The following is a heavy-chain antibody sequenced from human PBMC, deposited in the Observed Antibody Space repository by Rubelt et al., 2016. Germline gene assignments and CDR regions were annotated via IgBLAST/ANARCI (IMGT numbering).Heavy chain of an antibody. Sequence: QVQLQESGPGLVKPSQTLSLTCTVSGDSVRSGGFFWSWIRQHPGKGLECIGDIHYSGSTSYRPSLKSGLTMSVDTSKNQFSLKLSSVTAADTALYHCARVPFGYFDYWGQGTLVTVSS. CDR3: ARVPFGYFDY. CDR2: IHYSGST. D-gene: IGHD3-10*01. CDR1: GDSVRSGGFF. V-gene: IGHV4-31*03. J-gene: IGHJ4*02.